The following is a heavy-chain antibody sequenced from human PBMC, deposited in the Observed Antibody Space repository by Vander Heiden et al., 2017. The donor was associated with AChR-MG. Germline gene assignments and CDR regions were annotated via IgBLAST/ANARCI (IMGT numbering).Heavy chain of an antibody. J-gene: IGHJ6*02. CDR2: IYYSGRT. CDR1: AGSISSSSHH. Sequence: QLQLQESGPGLVKPSETLSLTCTVSAGSISSSSHHGGWIRQPPGKGLEWIGSIYYSGRTYYNPSLKSRVTISVDTSKNQFSLKLSSVTAADTAVYYCARHLEGGFGEYYYYYGMDVWGQGTTVTVSS. CDR3: ARHLEGGFGEYYYYYGMDV. D-gene: IGHD3-10*01. V-gene: IGHV4-39*01.